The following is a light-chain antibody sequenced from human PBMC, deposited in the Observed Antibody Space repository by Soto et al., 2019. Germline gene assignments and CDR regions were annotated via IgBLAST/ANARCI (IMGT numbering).Light chain of an antibody. CDR2: DAS. V-gene: IGKV1-5*01. CDR1: ESISGW. CDR3: QQYNNYPRT. J-gene: IGKJ1*01. Sequence: DIEMTQSPSTLSASIGDGVTITCRASESISGWLAWYQQQPGKAPKLLIYDASNLESGVPSRFSSSGSGTEFTLAISSLQPDDFATYYCQQYNNYPRTFGQGTKVEI.